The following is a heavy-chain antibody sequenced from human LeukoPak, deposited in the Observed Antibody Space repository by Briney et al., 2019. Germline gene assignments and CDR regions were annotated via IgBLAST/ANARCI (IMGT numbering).Heavy chain of an antibody. CDR1: SPSISSGDYY. CDR2: IYYSGST. V-gene: IGHV4-30-4*01. J-gene: IGHJ6*02. CDR3: ARDSRVLDFWSGYDYYYGMDV. D-gene: IGHD3-3*01. Sequence: PSETLSLTCTVSSPSISSGDYYWSWIRQPPGKGLEWIAYIYYSGSTYYNPSLKSRVTISVDTSKNQFSLKLSSVTAADTAVYYCARDSRVLDFWSGYDYYYGMDVWGQGTTVTVSS.